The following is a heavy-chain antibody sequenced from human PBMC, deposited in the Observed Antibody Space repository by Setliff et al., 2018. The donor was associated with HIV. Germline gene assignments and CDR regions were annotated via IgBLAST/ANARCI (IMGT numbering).Heavy chain of an antibody. CDR2: IWYDGSDK. Sequence: GGSLRLSCAASGFTFSNYGMHWVRQAPGKGLEWVAVIWYDGSDKSYADSVKGRFIISRDDSKNSLYLQMNSLRSEDTAVYYCAREGPQTGDHSLALFWGQGTVVTVSS. J-gene: IGHJ4*02. V-gene: IGHV3-33*08. CDR1: GFTFSNYG. CDR3: AREGPQTGDHSLALF. D-gene: IGHD7-27*01.